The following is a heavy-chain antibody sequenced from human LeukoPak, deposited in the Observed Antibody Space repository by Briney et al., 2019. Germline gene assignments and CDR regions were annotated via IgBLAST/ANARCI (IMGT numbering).Heavy chain of an antibody. CDR1: GFTFSSYA. CDR3: ASSPTPYYYDSSGYFDY. CDR2: INSDGSST. Sequence: GGSLRLSCAASGFTFSSYAMSWVRQAPGKGLVWVSRINSDGSSTSYADSVKGRFTISRDNAKNTLYLQMNSLRAEDTAVYYCASSPTPYYYDSSGYFDYWGQGTLVTVSS. D-gene: IGHD3-22*01. V-gene: IGHV3-74*01. J-gene: IGHJ4*02.